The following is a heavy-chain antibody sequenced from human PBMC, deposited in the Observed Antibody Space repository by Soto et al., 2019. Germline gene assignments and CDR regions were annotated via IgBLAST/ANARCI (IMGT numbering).Heavy chain of an antibody. J-gene: IGHJ5*02. Sequence: QITLTESGPPLVQPTQTLRLTCSFSGFSLTTRGLGVAWFRQPPGKALEWLAVIYWDEDKRYSPLLKTRLTDAKYTSKNQVVLSMTNMDPVDTGTFYCAHTAWELRNWFDPWGQGIHVTVSS. D-gene: IGHD1-7*01. CDR2: IYWDEDK. CDR1: GFSLTTRGLG. CDR3: AHTAWELRNWFDP. V-gene: IGHV2-5*02.